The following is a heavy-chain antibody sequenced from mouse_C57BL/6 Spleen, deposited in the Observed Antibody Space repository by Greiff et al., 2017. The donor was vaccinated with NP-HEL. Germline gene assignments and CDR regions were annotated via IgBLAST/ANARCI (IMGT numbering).Heavy chain of an antibody. CDR2: ISDGGSYT. CDR3: ASARRLLQGYAMDY. Sequence: EVQLVESGGGLVKPGGSLKLSCAASGFTLSSYAMSWVRQTPEKRLEWVASISDGGSYTYYPDNVKGRFTISRDNAKNNLYLQMSHLKSEDTAMYYCASARRLLQGYAMDYWGQGTSVTVSS. CDR1: GFTLSSYA. V-gene: IGHV5-4*01. J-gene: IGHJ4*01. D-gene: IGHD2-3*01.